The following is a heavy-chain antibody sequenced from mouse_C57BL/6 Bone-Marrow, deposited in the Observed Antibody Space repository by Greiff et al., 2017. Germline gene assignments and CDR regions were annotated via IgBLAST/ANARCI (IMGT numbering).Heavy chain of an antibody. CDR2: ISSGGRYT. Sequence: EVKVEASGGDLVKPGGSLKLPCAAPGFTFSSNGMSWVRQTPDKRLEGVATISSGGRYTYYPDSVKGRFTISRDNAKNTLYLQMSRLKSEDTAMYYCASWLYAMDYWGQGTSVTVSS. CDR3: ASWLYAMDY. CDR1: GFTFSSNG. V-gene: IGHV5-6*02. J-gene: IGHJ4*01.